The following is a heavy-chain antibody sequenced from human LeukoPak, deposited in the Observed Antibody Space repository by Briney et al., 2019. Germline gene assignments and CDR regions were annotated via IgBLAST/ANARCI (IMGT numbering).Heavy chain of an antibody. V-gene: IGHV4-59*12. Sequence: SETLSLTCTVSGGSISSYYWSWIRQPPGKGLEWIGYIYYSGSTNYNPSLKSRVTISVDTSKNQFSLKLSSVTAADTAVYYCAGAPYCSSTSCYRSFDYWGQGTLVTVSS. CDR3: AGAPYCSSTSCYRSFDY. J-gene: IGHJ4*02. CDR1: GGSISSYY. CDR2: IYYSGST. D-gene: IGHD2-2*01.